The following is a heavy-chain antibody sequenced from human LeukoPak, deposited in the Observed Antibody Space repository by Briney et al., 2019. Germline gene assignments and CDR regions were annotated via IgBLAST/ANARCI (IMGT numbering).Heavy chain of an antibody. J-gene: IGHJ3*02. Sequence: PGGSLRLSCAASGFTFSSYSMNWVRQAPGKGLEWVSSISSSSSYIYYADSVKGRFTIPRDNAKNSLYLQMNSLRAEDTAVYYCARDPGRSYYDIGRDAFDIWGQGTMVTVSS. D-gene: IGHD3-22*01. CDR1: GFTFSSYS. CDR2: ISSSSSYI. CDR3: ARDPGRSYYDIGRDAFDI. V-gene: IGHV3-21*01.